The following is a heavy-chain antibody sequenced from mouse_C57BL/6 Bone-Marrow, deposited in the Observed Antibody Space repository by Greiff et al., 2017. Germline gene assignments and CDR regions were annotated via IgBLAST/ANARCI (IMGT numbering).Heavy chain of an antibody. CDR1: GFNIKDDY. V-gene: IGHV14-4*01. Sequence: VQLKQSGAELVRPGASVKLSCTASGFNIKDDYMHWVKQRPEQGLEWIGWIDPANGDTEYASKFQGKATITADTSSNTAYLQLSSLTSEDTAVYYCTLPGMDYWGQGTSVTVSA. CDR3: TLPGMDY. J-gene: IGHJ4*01. CDR2: IDPANGDT.